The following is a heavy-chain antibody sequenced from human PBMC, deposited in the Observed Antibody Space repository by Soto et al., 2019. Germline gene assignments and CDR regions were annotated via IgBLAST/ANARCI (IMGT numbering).Heavy chain of an antibody. CDR1: GVTFSSST. CDR2: IDGSDS. V-gene: IGHV3-30*04. CDR3: AKDHPPEINCSGGSCYGNYYYYYGMDV. D-gene: IGHD2-15*01. J-gene: IGHJ6*02. Sequence: PGGSLRLSCAASGVTFSSSTMNWVRQAPGKGLEWVAYIDGSDSYYADSVKGRFTISRDNSKNTLYLQMNSLRAEDTAVYYCAKDHPPEINCSGGSCYGNYYYYYGMDVWGQGTTVTVSS.